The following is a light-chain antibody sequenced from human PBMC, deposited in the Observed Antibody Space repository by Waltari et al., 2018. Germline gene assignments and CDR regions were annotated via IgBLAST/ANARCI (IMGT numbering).Light chain of an antibody. Sequence: QSGLTQPASVSGSPGQSITIPCTGTSSDVGNYNLVSWYQQYPGKAPKHMVYGVTKRTSGVSDRFSGSKSGNTASLTIYGLQSEDEADYYCCSYAGLGIYVFGTGTKVTVL. CDR2: GVT. CDR1: SSDVGNYNL. J-gene: IGLJ1*01. V-gene: IGLV2-23*02. CDR3: CSYAGLGIYV.